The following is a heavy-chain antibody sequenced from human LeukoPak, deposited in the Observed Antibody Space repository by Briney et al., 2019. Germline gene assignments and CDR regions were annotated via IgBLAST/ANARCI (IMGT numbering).Heavy chain of an antibody. V-gene: IGHV1-46*01. CDR1: GYTFTSYY. J-gene: IGHJ4*02. CDR3: AISVDY. Sequence: ASVKVSCKASGYTFTSYYMHWVRQAPGQGLEWMGIINPSGGSTSYAQKFQGRVTITADESTSTAYMGLSSLRSEDTGVYYCAISVDYWGQGTLVTVSS. CDR2: INPSGGST.